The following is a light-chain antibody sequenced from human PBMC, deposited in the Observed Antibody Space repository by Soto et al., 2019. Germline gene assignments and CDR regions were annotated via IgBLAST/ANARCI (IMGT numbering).Light chain of an antibody. J-gene: IGKJ3*01. CDR2: GAS. V-gene: IGKV3-20*01. CDR3: QQYGSSLFT. Sequence: EIVLTQSPGTLSLSPGERATLSCRASQSVSSSYLAWYQQKPGQAPSLLIYGASSRATAIPDRFSGSGSGPDFTLTISRLEPEDFAVYYCQQYGSSLFTFGPGTKVDIK. CDR1: QSVSSSY.